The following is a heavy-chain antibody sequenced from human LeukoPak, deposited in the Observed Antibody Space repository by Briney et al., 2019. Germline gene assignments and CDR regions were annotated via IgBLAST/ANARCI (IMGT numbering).Heavy chain of an antibody. V-gene: IGHV4-59*08. CDR3: ARQGSSWYDSDHFGY. J-gene: IGHJ4*02. D-gene: IGHD6-13*01. Sequence: PSETLSLTCTVSGGSISSYYWSWIRQPPGKGLEWVGYIYYSGSTNYNPSLKSRVTISVDTSKNQFSLKLSSVTAADTAVYYCARQGSSWYDSDHFGYWGQGTLVTVSS. CDR1: GGSISSYY. CDR2: IYYSGST.